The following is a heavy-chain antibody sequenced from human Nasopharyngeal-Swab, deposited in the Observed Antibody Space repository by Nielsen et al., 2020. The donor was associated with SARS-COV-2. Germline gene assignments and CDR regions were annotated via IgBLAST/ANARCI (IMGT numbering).Heavy chain of an antibody. J-gene: IGHJ6*03. CDR3: ARERGRGGIWNYYYYYMDV. D-gene: IGHD3-10*01. V-gene: IGHV4-39*07. CDR1: GGSISSSSYY. Sequence: GSLRLSCTVSGGSISSSSYYWGWIRQPPGKGLAWIGRIYYIGSTYYNPSLKSRVTISVDTSKNQFSLKLSSVTAADTAVYYCARERGRGGIWNYYYYYMDVWGKGTTVTVSS. CDR2: IYYIGST.